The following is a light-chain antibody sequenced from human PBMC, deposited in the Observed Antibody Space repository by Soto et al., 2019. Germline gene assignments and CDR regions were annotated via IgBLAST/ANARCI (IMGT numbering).Light chain of an antibody. CDR2: EVS. V-gene: IGLV2-8*01. CDR1: SSDVGGYNY. CDR3: SSYAGSNNLV. J-gene: IGLJ2*01. Sequence: QSALTQPPSASGSPGQSVTIYCTGTSSDVGGYNYVSWYQQHPGKAPKLMIYEVSKRRSGVPDRFSGSTSGNTASLTVSGLHAEDEADYYCSSYAGSNNLVFGGGTKVTVL.